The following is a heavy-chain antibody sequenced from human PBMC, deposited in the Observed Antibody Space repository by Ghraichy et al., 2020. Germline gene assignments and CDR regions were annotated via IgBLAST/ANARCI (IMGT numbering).Heavy chain of an antibody. Sequence: SETLSLTCAVSGYSINSGYYWGCIRQPPGKGLEWIGSIFHSGTTYYNPSLRSRVTISVDTSKNQFSLKLSSVTAADTAVYYCARQLDWSQYYFDYWGQGTLVTVSS. CDR1: GYSINSGYY. CDR3: ARQLDWSQYYFDY. D-gene: IGHD6-13*01. J-gene: IGHJ4*02. CDR2: IFHSGTT. V-gene: IGHV4-38-2*01.